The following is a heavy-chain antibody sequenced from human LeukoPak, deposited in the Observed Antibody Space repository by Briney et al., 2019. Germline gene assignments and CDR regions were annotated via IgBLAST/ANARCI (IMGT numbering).Heavy chain of an antibody. D-gene: IGHD5-24*01. Sequence: GGSLRLSCAASGFTFSSYNMNWVRQAPGKGLEWVSSVTNTGDYIYYADSVKGRFTISRDNAKTSLYLQMNSLRAEDTAVYYCATHGYNSLDYRGQGTLVTVSS. CDR1: GFTFSSYN. CDR3: ATHGYNSLDY. CDR2: VTNTGDYI. V-gene: IGHV3-21*01. J-gene: IGHJ4*02.